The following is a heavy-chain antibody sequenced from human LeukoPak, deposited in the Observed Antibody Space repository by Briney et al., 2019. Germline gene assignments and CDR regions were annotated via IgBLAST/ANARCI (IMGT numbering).Heavy chain of an antibody. Sequence: ASVTVSFKASGGTFISYAISWVRQAPGQGREWMGGIIPIFGTANYAQKFQGRVAITADKSTSTAYMELSSLRSEDTAVYYCARVGILTGYDYWGQGTLVTVSS. CDR1: GGTFISYA. V-gene: IGHV1-69*06. D-gene: IGHD3-9*01. CDR2: IIPIFGTA. CDR3: ARVGILTGYDY. J-gene: IGHJ4*02.